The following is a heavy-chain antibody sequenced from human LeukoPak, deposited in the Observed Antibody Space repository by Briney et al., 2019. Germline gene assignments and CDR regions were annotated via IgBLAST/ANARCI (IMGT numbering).Heavy chain of an antibody. D-gene: IGHD3-10*01. CDR2: IYYSGST. CDR3: ARDRLKGIDY. J-gene: IGHJ4*02. Sequence: SETLSLTCTVSGGSISSGGYYWSWIRQHPGKGLEWIGYIYYSGSTYYNPSLKSRVTISVDTSKNQFSLKLSSVTAADTAVYYCARDRLKGIDYWGQGTLVTVSS. CDR1: GGSISSGGYY. V-gene: IGHV4-31*03.